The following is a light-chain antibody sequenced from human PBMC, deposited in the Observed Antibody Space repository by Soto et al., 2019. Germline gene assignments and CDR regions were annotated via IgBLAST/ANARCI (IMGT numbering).Light chain of an antibody. Sequence: QSALTQPASVSGSPGQSITISCTGSGSDVGANNYVSWYQQHPGKAPKLLIFEVTTRPSGVSDRFSGSKSGNTASLTIYSLQAEDEADYYCSSYTSSSTPVVFGGGTKLTV. CDR2: EVT. CDR3: SSYTSSSTPVV. V-gene: IGLV2-14*01. CDR1: GSDVGANNY. J-gene: IGLJ2*01.